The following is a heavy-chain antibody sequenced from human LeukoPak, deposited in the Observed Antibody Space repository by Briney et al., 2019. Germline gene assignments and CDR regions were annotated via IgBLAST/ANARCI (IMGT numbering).Heavy chain of an antibody. Sequence: SETLSLTCTVSGGSISSSSYYWGWIRQPPGKGLEWIGSIYYSGSTYYNPSLKSRVTISVGTSKNQFSLKLSSVTAADTAVYYCARLRYTVTTGYWGQGTLVTVSS. CDR3: ARLRYTVTTGY. D-gene: IGHD4-11*01. J-gene: IGHJ4*02. V-gene: IGHV4-39*01. CDR1: GGSISSSSYY. CDR2: IYYSGST.